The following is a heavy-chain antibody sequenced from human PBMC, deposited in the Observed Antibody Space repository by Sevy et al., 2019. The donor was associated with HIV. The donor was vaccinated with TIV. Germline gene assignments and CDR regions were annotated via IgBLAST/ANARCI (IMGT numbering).Heavy chain of an antibody. CDR2: IDWDDDK. D-gene: IGHD3-22*01. CDR1: GFSLSTSGMC. CDR3: ARIVSGDSIGYFPDY. J-gene: IGHJ4*02. Sequence: SGPTLVKPTQTLTLTCTFSGFSLSTSGMCVSWIRQPPGKALEWLALIDWDDDKYYRTSLKTKLTISKDTSKNQVVLTMTNMVPVDTATYYWARIVSGDSIGYFPDYWGQGTLVTVSS. V-gene: IGHV2-70*01.